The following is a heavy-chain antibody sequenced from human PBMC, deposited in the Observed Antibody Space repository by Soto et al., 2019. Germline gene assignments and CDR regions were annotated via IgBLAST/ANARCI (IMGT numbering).Heavy chain of an antibody. CDR1: GGSFCGYY. D-gene: IGHD6-19*01. CDR2: INHSRDT. J-gene: IGHJ4*02. CDR3: ARGDISGWFFDF. V-gene: IGHV4-34*02. Sequence: QVQLQQWGAGLLKPSETLSLTCAVYGGSFCGYYWNWIRQPPGKGLEWIGEINHSRDTNYNPSLKSRVTISVDTSKNQFSLKLNSATAADTAVYYCARGDISGWFFDFWGRGTPVTVSS.